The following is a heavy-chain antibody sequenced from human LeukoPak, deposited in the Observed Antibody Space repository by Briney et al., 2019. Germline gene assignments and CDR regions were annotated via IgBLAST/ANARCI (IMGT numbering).Heavy chain of an antibody. Sequence: GGSLRLSCAASGFTFSSYSMNWVRQAPGKGLEWVSSISTSSSYINYADSVKGRFTISRDNAKNSLYLQMNSLRAEDTAVYYCAKAGYSSGPNRFLDYWGQGTLVTVSS. CDR3: AKAGYSSGPNRFLDY. CDR2: ISTSSSYI. D-gene: IGHD6-25*01. CDR1: GFTFSSYS. V-gene: IGHV3-21*01. J-gene: IGHJ4*02.